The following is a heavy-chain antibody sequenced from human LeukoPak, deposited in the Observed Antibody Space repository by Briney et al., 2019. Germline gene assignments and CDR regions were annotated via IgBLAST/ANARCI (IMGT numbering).Heavy chain of an antibody. CDR1: GGSISSNNYY. D-gene: IGHD4-23*01. Sequence: SETLSLTCTVSGGSISSNNYYWGWIRQPPGKGLEWIGSIYYSGSTYYNPSLKSRVTISVDTSKNQFSLKLSSVTAADTAVYYCARNPRWVGYFDYWGQGTLVTVSS. CDR3: ARNPRWVGYFDY. CDR2: IYYSGST. J-gene: IGHJ4*02. V-gene: IGHV4-39*07.